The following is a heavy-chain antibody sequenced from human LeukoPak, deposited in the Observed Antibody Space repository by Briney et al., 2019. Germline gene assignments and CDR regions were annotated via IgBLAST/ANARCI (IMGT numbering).Heavy chain of an antibody. J-gene: IGHJ5*02. V-gene: IGHV1-3*01. CDR1: GYTFTDYA. CDR3: ARRLGYCSGGSCGTGGWFDP. D-gene: IGHD2-15*01. CDR2: INAGNGNT. Sequence: ASVMVSCKASGYTFTDYALHWVRQVPGQRLEWMGWINAGNGNTKYSQKFQGRVTITRDTSASTAYMELNSPRSEDTAVYYCARRLGYCSGGSCGTGGWFDPWGQGTLVTVSS.